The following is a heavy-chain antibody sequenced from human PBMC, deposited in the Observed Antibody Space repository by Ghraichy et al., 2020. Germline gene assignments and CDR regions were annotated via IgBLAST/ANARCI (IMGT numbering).Heavy chain of an antibody. Sequence: SETLSLTCTVSGGSISSSSYYWGWIRQPPGKGLEWIGNIYYSGSTYYNPSLKSRVTISVDTSKNQFSLKLSSVTAADTAVYYCARQETYYDILTGQSLGLYFNYWGQGTLVTVSS. CDR2: IYYSGST. J-gene: IGHJ4*02. D-gene: IGHD3-9*01. CDR1: GGSISSSSYY. V-gene: IGHV4-39*01. CDR3: ARQETYYDILTGQSLGLYFNY.